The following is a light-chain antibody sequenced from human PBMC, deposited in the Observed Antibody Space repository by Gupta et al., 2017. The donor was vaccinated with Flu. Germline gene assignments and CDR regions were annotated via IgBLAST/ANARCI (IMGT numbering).Light chain of an antibody. CDR3: AAWDDSLRGVA. Sequence: QSVLTQAPPASGTPGQRVTISCSGSSSNIASNYFYWYQQLPGTAPKLLIYRNNQRPSGVPDRFSGSKSGTSASLAISGLRSEDESDYYCAAWDDSLRGVAFGGGTKLTVL. CDR2: RNN. V-gene: IGLV1-47*01. J-gene: IGLJ2*01. CDR1: SSNIASNY.